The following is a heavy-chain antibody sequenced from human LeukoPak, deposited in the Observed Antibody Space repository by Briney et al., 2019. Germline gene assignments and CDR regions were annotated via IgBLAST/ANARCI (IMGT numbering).Heavy chain of an antibody. J-gene: IGHJ4*02. CDR2: IIPIFASA. CDR1: GASFSNYA. V-gene: IGHV1-69*13. CDR3: ARVYASGSYYNRPFDF. D-gene: IGHD3-10*01. Sequence: SVKVSCKASGASFSNYAISWVRQAPGQGLEWMGGIIPIFASANYAQKFEGRVTITADESTRTAYMELSSLRSEDTAVYYCARVYASGSYYNRPFDFWGQGTLVTVSS.